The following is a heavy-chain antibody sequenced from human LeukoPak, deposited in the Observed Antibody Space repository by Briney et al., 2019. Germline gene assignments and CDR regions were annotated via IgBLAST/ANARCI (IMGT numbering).Heavy chain of an antibody. D-gene: IGHD3-10*01. Sequence: SETLSLTCTVSGDSISTSNSYWGWIRQPPWKGLEWIGSIYYSGNTYYNASLKSRVTISVDTSKNQFSLKFTSVTAADTAVYYCARQEGYYGSGSPYWGQGTLVTVSS. CDR3: ARQEGYYGSGSPY. J-gene: IGHJ4*02. CDR1: GDSISTSNSY. V-gene: IGHV4-39*01. CDR2: IYYSGNT.